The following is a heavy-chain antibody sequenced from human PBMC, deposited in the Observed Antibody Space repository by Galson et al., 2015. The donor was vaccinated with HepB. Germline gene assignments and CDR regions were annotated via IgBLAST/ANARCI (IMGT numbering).Heavy chain of an antibody. D-gene: IGHD1-26*01. V-gene: IGHV3-9*01. CDR2: ISWNSGSI. CDR3: AAPGAHSGSFLAAFDI. Sequence: SLRLSCAAPGFTFDDYAMHWVRQAPGKGLEWVSGISWNSGSIGYADSVKGRFTISRDNAKNSLYLQMNSLRAEDTALYYCAAPGAHSGSFLAAFDIWGQGTMVTVSS. CDR1: GFTFDDYA. J-gene: IGHJ3*02.